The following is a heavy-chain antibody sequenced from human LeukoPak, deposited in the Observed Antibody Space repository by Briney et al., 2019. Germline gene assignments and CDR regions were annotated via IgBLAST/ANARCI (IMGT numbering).Heavy chain of an antibody. V-gene: IGHV1-24*01. J-gene: IGHJ3*01. CDR2: FDPENGGR. D-gene: IGHD2-15*01. CDR1: GYTLTELA. CDR3: ATPFFPGVVVVVAATLDSFSL. Sequence: GASVKVSFKVSGYTLTELAMHWVRHAPGKGLEWIGGFDPENGGRVYAQKFQGRVTMTEDRSIDTVYMELTSLRSEDTAVYYCATPFFPGVVVVVAATLDSFSLWGQGTTVTVSS.